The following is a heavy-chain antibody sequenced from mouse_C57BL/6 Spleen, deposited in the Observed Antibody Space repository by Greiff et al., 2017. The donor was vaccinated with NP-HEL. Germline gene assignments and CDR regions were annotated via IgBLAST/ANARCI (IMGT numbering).Heavy chain of an antibody. J-gene: IGHJ4*01. Sequence: QVQLQQPGAELVKPGASVKLSCKASGYTFTSYWMHWVKQRPGQGLEWIGMIHPNSGSTNYNEKFKSKATLTVDKSSSTAYMQLSSLTSEDSAVYYCARDSNYPYAMDYWGQGTSVTVSS. CDR3: ARDSNYPYAMDY. D-gene: IGHD2-5*01. CDR2: IHPNSGST. CDR1: GYTFTSYW. V-gene: IGHV1-64*01.